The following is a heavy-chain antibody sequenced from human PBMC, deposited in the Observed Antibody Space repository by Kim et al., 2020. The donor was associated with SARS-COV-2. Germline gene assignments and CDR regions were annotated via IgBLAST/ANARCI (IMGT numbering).Heavy chain of an antibody. D-gene: IGHD2-2*01. Sequence: SETLSLTCTVSGGSITSYYWSWIRQPPGQGLERIGYIYYSGSTVRNHSLRSRVTMSADTSKNQFSLKLRSVTAADTAVYYCARLSVCSSDVCYAGNFDYWGQGTLVTVSS. J-gene: IGHJ4*02. CDR1: GGSITSYY. CDR3: ARLSVCSSDVCYAGNFDY. CDR2: IYYSGST. V-gene: IGHV4-59*01.